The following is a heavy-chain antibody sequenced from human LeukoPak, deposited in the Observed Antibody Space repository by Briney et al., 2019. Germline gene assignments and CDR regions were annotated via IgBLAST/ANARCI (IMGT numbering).Heavy chain of an antibody. D-gene: IGHD6-19*01. CDR1: GFTFSSYG. Sequence: GGSLRLSCAASGFTFSSYGMHWVRQAPGKGLEWVAVISYDGSNKYYADSVKGRFTISRDNSKNTLYLQMNSLRAEDTAVYYCAKDREAVAGDYWGRGTLVTVSS. CDR2: ISYDGSNK. V-gene: IGHV3-30*18. CDR3: AKDREAVAGDY. J-gene: IGHJ4*02.